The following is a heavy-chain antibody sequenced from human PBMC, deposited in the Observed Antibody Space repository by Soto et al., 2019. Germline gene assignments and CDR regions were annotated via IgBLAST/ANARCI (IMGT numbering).Heavy chain of an antibody. D-gene: IGHD3-22*01. J-gene: IGHJ4*02. CDR1: GVPVSNSHSY. V-gene: IGHV4-31*03. CDR3: ASTYYNASSGPFDY. Sequence: SDTLSLTSTASGVPVSNSHSYRCRLPHPPGQVLEWIGYIYYSGSTYYNPSLKSRVTISVDTSKNQFSLKLSSVTAADTAFYYCASTYYNASSGPFDYWGQGTLVTVSS. CDR2: IYYSGST.